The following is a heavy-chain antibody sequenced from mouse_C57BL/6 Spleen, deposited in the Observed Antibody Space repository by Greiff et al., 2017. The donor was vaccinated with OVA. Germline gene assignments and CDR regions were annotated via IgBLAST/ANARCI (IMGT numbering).Heavy chain of an antibody. CDR1: GYTFTDYY. CDR2: INPYNGGT. Sequence: EVQLQQSGPVLVKPGASVKMSCKASGYTFTDYYMNWVKQSHGKSLEWIGVINPYNGGTSYNQKFKGKATLTVDKSSSTAYMELNSLTSEDSAVYYCARSDYGRSRGFAYWGQGTLVTVSA. CDR3: ARSDYGRSRGFAY. D-gene: IGHD1-1*01. J-gene: IGHJ3*01. V-gene: IGHV1-19*01.